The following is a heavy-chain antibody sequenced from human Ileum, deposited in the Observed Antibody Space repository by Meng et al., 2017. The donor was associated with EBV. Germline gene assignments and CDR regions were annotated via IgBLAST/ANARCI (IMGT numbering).Heavy chain of an antibody. Sequence: QVPLQESGPGLVKPSGPLPLTCAVPGGPISSSNWWNWVRQPPGKGLEWIGEIYYSGSTIYNPSLKNRVTISVDKSKNLFSLKLSSVTAADTAVYYCARGYGSGRDYFDYWGQGTLVTVSS. CDR1: GGPISSSNW. J-gene: IGHJ4*02. D-gene: IGHD3-10*01. V-gene: IGHV4-4*02. CDR2: IYYSGST. CDR3: ARGYGSGRDYFDY.